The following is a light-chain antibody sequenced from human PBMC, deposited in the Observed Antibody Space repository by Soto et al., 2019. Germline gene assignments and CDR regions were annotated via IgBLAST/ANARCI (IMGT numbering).Light chain of an antibody. V-gene: IGLV2-11*01. Sequence: QSALTQPRSVSGSPGQSVTISCTGTSSDVGGYNSVSWYQQHPGKAPKFMIYDVTKRPSGVPDRFSASKSGNTASLTISGLQAEDEADYYCCSYAGDYTVIFGGGTKLTVL. J-gene: IGLJ2*01. CDR3: CSYAGDYTVI. CDR2: DVT. CDR1: SSDVGGYNS.